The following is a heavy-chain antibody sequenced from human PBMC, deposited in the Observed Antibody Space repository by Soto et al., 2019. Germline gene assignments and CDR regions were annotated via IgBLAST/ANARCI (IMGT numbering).Heavy chain of an antibody. CDR3: VKVEAGGHFDY. Sequence: NPSETLSLTCTVAGGSISSSSYYWDWIRQPPGKELEWLGYIYYTGKSNYNPSLNSRVTFSVDTSKNQFSLKVTSLTAADTAIYYCVKVEAGGHFDYWGLGTLVTV. D-gene: IGHD2-15*01. J-gene: IGHJ4*02. V-gene: IGHV4-61*05. CDR2: IYYTGKS. CDR1: GGSISSSSYY.